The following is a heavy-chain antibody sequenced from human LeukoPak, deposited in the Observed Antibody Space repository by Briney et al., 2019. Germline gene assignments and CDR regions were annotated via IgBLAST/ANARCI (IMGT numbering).Heavy chain of an antibody. CDR3: ARPITMIVPNAFDI. V-gene: IGHV3-30*04. Sequence: GSLRLSCAASGFTFSSYAMHWVRQAPGKGLEWVAVISYDGSNKYYADSVKGRFTISRDNSKNTLYLQMNSLRAEDTAVYYCARPITMIVPNAFDIWGQGTMVTVSS. D-gene: IGHD3-22*01. CDR2: ISYDGSNK. CDR1: GFTFSSYA. J-gene: IGHJ3*02.